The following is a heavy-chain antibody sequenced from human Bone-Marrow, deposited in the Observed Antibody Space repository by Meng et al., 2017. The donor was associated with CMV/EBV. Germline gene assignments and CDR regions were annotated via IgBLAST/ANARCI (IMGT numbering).Heavy chain of an antibody. V-gene: IGHV3-74*01. Sequence: VPRTLWGAGLFKPSGTLPPTCAVYGGSFSGYYWSWIRQPPGKGLVWVSRISGDGRTTSYADSVKGRFTISRDNAKNTLYLQMNSLGVEDTAVYYCARGVGESLGWEMGYWGQGILVTVSS. D-gene: IGHD1-26*01. J-gene: IGHJ4*02. CDR1: GGSFSGYY. CDR3: ARGVGESLGWEMGY. CDR2: ISGDGRTT.